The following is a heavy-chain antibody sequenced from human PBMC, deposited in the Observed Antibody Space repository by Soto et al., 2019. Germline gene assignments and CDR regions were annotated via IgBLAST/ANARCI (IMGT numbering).Heavy chain of an antibody. CDR1: GFTFSSYS. V-gene: IGHV3-48*01. CDR2: ISSSSSTI. D-gene: IGHD4-17*01. J-gene: IGHJ4*02. Sequence: GSLRLSCAASGFTFSSYSMNWVRQAPGKGLEWVSYISSSSSTIYYADSVKGRFTISRDNAKNSLYLQMNSLRAEDTAVYYCARGQYGDYLTLDYWGQGTLVTVSS. CDR3: ARGQYGDYLTLDY.